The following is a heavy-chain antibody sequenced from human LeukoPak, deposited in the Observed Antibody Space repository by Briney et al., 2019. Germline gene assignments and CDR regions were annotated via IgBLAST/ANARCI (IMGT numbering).Heavy chain of an antibody. CDR3: ARWEESSD. D-gene: IGHD1-26*01. Sequence: ASVKVSCKASGYTFTIHDINWVRQAPGQGLEWMGWINPNSGGTNYAQKFQGRVTMTRDTSISTAYMELSGLRSDDTAVYYCARWEESSDWGQGTLVTVSS. J-gene: IGHJ4*02. CDR1: GYTFTIHD. V-gene: IGHV1-2*02. CDR2: INPNSGGT.